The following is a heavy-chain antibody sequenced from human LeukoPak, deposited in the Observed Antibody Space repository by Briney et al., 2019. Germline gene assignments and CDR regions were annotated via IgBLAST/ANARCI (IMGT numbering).Heavy chain of an antibody. V-gene: IGHV4-4*07. CDR3: AREKNDYYDSSGYHDY. CDR2: IYTSGST. D-gene: IGHD3-22*01. J-gene: IGHJ4*02. Sequence: TSETLSLTCTVSGGSISSYYWSWIRQPAGKGLEWIGRIYTSGSTNYNPSLKSRVTMSVDTSKNQFSLKLSSVTAADTAVYYCAREKNDYYDSSGYHDYWGQGTLITVSS. CDR1: GGSISSYY.